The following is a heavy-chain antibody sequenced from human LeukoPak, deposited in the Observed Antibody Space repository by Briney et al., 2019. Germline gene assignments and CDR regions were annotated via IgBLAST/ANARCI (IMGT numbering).Heavy chain of an antibody. CDR2: IESKTDGGTT. Sequence: PGGSPRLSCAASGFTFSNAWMSWVRQAPGKGLEWVGRIESKTDGGTTDYAAPVKGRFTISRDDSKNTLYLQMNSLKTEDTAVYYCTTAGLELDYWGQGTLVTVSS. V-gene: IGHV3-15*04. J-gene: IGHJ4*02. CDR1: GFTFSNAW. CDR3: TTAGLELDY. D-gene: IGHD3/OR15-3a*01.